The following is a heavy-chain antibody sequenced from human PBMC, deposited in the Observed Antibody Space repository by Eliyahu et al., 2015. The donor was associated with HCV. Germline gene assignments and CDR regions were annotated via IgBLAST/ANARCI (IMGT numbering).Heavy chain of an antibody. CDR1: GFMFXPYG. CDR2: VSFAAGSNK. D-gene: IGHD4-17*01. J-gene: IGHJ4*02. V-gene: IGHV3-30*18. CDR3: AKSPDYGDYPAFDL. Sequence: QVQLVESGGGVVQPGKXLRLSCAAXGFMFXPYGMHWVRQAPGKGLEWVALVSFAAGSNKYYADSVRGRFTISRDNSRSTLHLQMDSLRAEDTAVYYCAKSPDYGDYPAFDLWGQGTLVTVSS.